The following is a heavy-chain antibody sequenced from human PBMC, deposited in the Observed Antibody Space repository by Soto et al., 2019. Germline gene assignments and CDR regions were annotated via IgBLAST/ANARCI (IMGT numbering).Heavy chain of an antibody. CDR1: GYTFTSYG. CDR3: ARDNSIPEYCSSTSCYVPNYFDY. J-gene: IGHJ4*02. D-gene: IGHD2-2*01. V-gene: IGHV1-18*01. Sequence: GASVKVSCKASGYTFTSYGISWVRQAPGQGLEWMGWISAYNGNTNYAQKLQGRVTMTTDTSTSTAYMELRSLRDEDTAVYYCARDNSIPEYCSSTSCYVPNYFDYWGQGTLVTVSS. CDR2: ISAYNGNT.